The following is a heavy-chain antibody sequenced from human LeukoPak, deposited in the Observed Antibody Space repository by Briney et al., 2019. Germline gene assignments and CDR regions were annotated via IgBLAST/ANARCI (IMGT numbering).Heavy chain of an antibody. D-gene: IGHD2-2*01. CDR1: GGSMRNYY. CDR3: ARGWASSWYYFDF. Sequence: SETLSLTCAVSGGSMRNYYWSWIRQPPGKGLEWIGYTYDSGSSSYNPSLRSRVSISIDTSKNQFSLNLSSVTAADTPVYYCARGWASSWYYFDFWGQGTLVTVSS. V-gene: IGHV4-59*01. CDR2: TYDSGSS. J-gene: IGHJ4*02.